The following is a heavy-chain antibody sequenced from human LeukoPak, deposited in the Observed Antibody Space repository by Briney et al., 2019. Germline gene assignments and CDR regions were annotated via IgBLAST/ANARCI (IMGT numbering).Heavy chain of an antibody. CDR1: GGSISSYY. V-gene: IGHV4-59*01. CDR3: AGLYDSSGYSSY. J-gene: IGHJ4*02. CDR2: IYYICCT. D-gene: IGHD3-22*01. Sequence: SXTLXLTCTVSGGSISSYYWSWIRQPRGKGVECFVYIYYICCTYYNPSLKSRVTISVHTSKNQFSLKLSSVTAAVTAVYYCAGLYDSSGYSSYWGQGTLVTVSS.